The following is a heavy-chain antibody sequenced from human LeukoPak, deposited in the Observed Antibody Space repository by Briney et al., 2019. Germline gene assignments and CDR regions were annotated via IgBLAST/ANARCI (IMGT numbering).Heavy chain of an antibody. CDR3: AKGGISTTGLDY. V-gene: IGHV3-53*01. CDR2: IERRSENT. Sequence: PGGSLRLSCAASGFTVSSNYMSWVRQAPAKGLDWVSSIERRSENTFYADSVKGRFIISRDNSKNVLYLQLNSLRDEDTATYYCAKGGISTTGLDYWAQGTLVTVSS. J-gene: IGHJ4*02. D-gene: IGHD1-1*01. CDR1: GFTVSSNY.